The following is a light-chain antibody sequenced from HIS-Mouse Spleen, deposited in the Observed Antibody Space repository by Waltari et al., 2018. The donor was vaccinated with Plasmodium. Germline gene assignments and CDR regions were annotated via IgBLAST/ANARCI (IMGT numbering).Light chain of an antibody. CDR2: EDS. Sequence: SYELTQPPSVSVSPGQTARITCSGHALPKKYAYWYQQKSGQAPALVIYEDSKRPAGIPERFSGSSSGTMATLTISGAQVEDEADYYCYSTDSSGNHRVFGGGTKLTVL. V-gene: IGLV3-10*01. CDR1: ALPKKY. CDR3: YSTDSSGNHRV. J-gene: IGLJ3*02.